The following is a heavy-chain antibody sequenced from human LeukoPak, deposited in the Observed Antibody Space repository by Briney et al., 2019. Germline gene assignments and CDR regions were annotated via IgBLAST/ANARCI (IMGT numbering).Heavy chain of an antibody. J-gene: IGHJ4*02. CDR2: ISCDGSNK. CDR3: ARGSCSGGSCYWSFDY. D-gene: IGHD2-15*01. CDR1: GFTFSSYA. Sequence: PGGSLRLSCAASGFTFSSYAMHWVRQAPGKGLEWVAVISCDGSNKYYADSVKGRFTISRDNSKNTLYLQMNSLRAEDTAVYYCARGSCSGGSCYWSFDYWGQGTLVTVSS. V-gene: IGHV3-30-3*01.